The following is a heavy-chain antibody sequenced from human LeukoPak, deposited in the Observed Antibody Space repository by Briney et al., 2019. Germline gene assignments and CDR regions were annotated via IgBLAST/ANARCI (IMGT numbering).Heavy chain of an antibody. J-gene: IGHJ4*02. V-gene: IGHV3-23*01. CDR1: GFTFRSYG. CDR2: VSGTGGST. Sequence: GGSLRLSCAASGFTFRSYGMSWVRQAPGKGLEWVAIVSGTGGSTCSADSVKGRFSISRDNSKNTLYLQMNSLRAEDTAVYYCAKNGHIVVVPAAIDYWGQGTLVTVSS. CDR3: AKNGHIVVVPAAIDY. D-gene: IGHD2-2*01.